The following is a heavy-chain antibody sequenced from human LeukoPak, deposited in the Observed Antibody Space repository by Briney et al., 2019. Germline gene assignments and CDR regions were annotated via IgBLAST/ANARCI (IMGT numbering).Heavy chain of an antibody. Sequence: SETLSLTCIVSGGSISSRPYYWGWIRQPPGKGLEWIGSIYYSGSTYYNPSLKSRVTISVDTSKNQFSLKLSSVTAADTAVYYCASPGDSSGWYAILYWGQGTLVTASS. CDR3: ASPGDSSGWYAILY. V-gene: IGHV4-39*01. J-gene: IGHJ4*02. CDR1: GGSISSRPYY. D-gene: IGHD6-19*01. CDR2: IYYSGST.